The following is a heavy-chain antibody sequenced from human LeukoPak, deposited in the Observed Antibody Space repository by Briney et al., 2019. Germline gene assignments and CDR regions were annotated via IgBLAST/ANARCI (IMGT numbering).Heavy chain of an antibody. D-gene: IGHD4-17*01. CDR2: ISYDGSNK. J-gene: IGHJ3*02. CDR3: ARYGDYVWAFDI. V-gene: IGHV3-30-3*01. CDR1: GFTFSSIW. Sequence: PGGSLRLSCATSGFTFSSIWMSWVRQAPGKGLEWVAVISYDGSNKYYADSVKGRFTISRDNSKNTLYLQMNSLRAEDTAVYYCARYGDYVWAFDIWGQGTMVTVSS.